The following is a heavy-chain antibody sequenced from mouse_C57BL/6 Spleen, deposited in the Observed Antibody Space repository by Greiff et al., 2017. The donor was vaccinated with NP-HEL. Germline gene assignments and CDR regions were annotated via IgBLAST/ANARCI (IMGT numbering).Heavy chain of an antibody. V-gene: IGHV14-4*01. CDR2: IDPENGDT. J-gene: IGHJ2*01. D-gene: IGHD1-1*01. CDR3: TTRVTTVVATDFDY. Sequence: EVQLQESGAELVRPGASVKLSCTASGFNIKDDYMHWVKQRPEQGLEWIGWIDPENGDTEYASKFQGKATITADTSSNTAYLQLSSLTSEDTAVYYCTTRVTTVVATDFDYWGQGTTLTVSS. CDR1: GFNIKDDY.